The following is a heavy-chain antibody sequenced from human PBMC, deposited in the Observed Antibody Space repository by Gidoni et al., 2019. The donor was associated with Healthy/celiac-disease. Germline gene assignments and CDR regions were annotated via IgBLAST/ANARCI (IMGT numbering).Heavy chain of an antibody. Sequence: QVQLQESGPGLVKPSQTLSLTCAVSGGSISSGGYYWSWIRQPPGKGLEWIGYIYYSGSTYYNPSLKSRVTISVDTSKNQFSLKLSSVTAADTAVYYCATSAKQSKSVWSGSTPDYWGQGTLVTVSS. CDR3: ATSAKQSKSVWSGSTPDY. CDR2: IYYSGST. CDR1: GGSISSGGYY. J-gene: IGHJ4*02. D-gene: IGHD3-3*01. V-gene: IGHV4-30-4*01.